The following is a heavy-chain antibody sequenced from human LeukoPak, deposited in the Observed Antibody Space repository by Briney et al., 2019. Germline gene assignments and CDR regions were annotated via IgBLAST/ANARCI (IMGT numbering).Heavy chain of an antibody. CDR3: ARGVDYYDSSGYYLDSFDI. Sequence: GASVKVSCKAPGYTSTGYYMHWVRQAPGQGLEWMGRINPNSGGTNYAQKFQGRVTMTRETSISTAYMELSRLRSDDTAVYYCARGVDYYDSSGYYLDSFDIWGQGTMVTVSS. CDR1: GYTSTGYY. V-gene: IGHV1-2*06. CDR2: INPNSGGT. D-gene: IGHD3-22*01. J-gene: IGHJ3*02.